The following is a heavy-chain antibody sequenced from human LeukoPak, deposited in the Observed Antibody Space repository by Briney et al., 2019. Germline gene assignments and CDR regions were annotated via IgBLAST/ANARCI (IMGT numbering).Heavy chain of an antibody. V-gene: IGHV4-31*03. J-gene: IGHJ5*02. CDR1: GGSVSSGGYY. D-gene: IGHD6-19*01. CDR3: ARRGDVAVAWIWFDP. Sequence: KPSQTLSLTCTVSGGSVSSGGYYWVWIRQRPGKGLEWIGYIYYTGSTSYNPSLKSRLTIAVDTSKNQFSLKLSSVTAADTAVYYCARRGDVAVAWIWFDPWGQGTLVTVSS. CDR2: IYYTGST.